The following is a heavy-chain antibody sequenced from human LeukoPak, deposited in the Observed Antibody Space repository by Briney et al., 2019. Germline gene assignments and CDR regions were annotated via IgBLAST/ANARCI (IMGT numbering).Heavy chain of an antibody. CDR3: AKGPVVGARTSPFEY. V-gene: IGHV3-48*03. CDR2: ISSSGSTI. CDR1: GFTFSSYE. J-gene: IGHJ4*02. Sequence: QSGGSLRLSCAASGFTFSSYEMNWVRQAPGKGLEWVSYISSSGSTIYYADSVKGRFTISRDNAKNSLYLQMNSLRAEDTAVYYCAKGPVVGARTSPFEYWGQGTLVTVSS. D-gene: IGHD1-26*01.